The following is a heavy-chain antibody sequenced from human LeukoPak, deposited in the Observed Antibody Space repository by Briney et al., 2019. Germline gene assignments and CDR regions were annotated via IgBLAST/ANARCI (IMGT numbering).Heavy chain of an antibody. J-gene: IGHJ4*02. CDR1: GYTFTSYG. V-gene: IGHV1-18*01. CDR2: ISVYNGNT. D-gene: IGHD1-26*01. CDR3: ARAYSGSYYYY. Sequence: ASVKVSCKASGYTFTSYGISWVRQAPGQGLEWMGWISVYNGNTDYAQKFQGRVTMTTDTSTSTAYMEVRSLRSDDTAVYYCARAYSGSYYYYWGQGTLVTVSS.